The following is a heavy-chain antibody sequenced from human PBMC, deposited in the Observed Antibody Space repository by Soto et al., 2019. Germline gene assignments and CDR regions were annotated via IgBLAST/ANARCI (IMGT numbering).Heavy chain of an antibody. CDR3: ARGLKTGEYYFDY. Sequence: SETLSLTCAVYGGSFSGYYWSWIRQPPGKGLEWIGEINHSGSTNYNPSLKSRVTISVDTSKNQFSLKLSSVTAADTAVYYCARGLKTGEYYFDYWGQGTLVTVSS. D-gene: IGHD1-26*01. J-gene: IGHJ4*02. CDR1: GGSFSGYY. V-gene: IGHV4-34*01. CDR2: INHSGST.